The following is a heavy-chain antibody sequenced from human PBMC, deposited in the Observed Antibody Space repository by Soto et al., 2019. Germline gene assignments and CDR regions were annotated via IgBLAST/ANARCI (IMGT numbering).Heavy chain of an antibody. CDR2: IYYSGST. J-gene: IGHJ5*02. D-gene: IGHD3-10*01. CDR1: GGSISTYY. CDR3: ARVKYYYGSGSYYSGWFDP. V-gene: IGHV4-59*01. Sequence: SETLSLTCTVSGGSISTYYWSWIRQPPGKGLEWIGYIYYSGSTNYNPSFKSRVTISVDTSKNQFSLKLSSVTAADTAVYYCARVKYYYGSGSYYSGWFDPWGQGTLVTVSS.